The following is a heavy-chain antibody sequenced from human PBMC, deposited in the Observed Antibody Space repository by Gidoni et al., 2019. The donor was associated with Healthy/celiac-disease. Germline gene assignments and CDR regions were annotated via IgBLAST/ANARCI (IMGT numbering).Heavy chain of an antibody. Sequence: QLQLQESGPGLVKPSETLSLTCTVSGGSISSSSYYWGWIRQPPGKGLEWIGSIYYSGSTYYNPSLKSRVTISVDTSKNQFSLKLSSVTAADTAVYYCARQGELGPGFDYWGQGTLVTVSS. V-gene: IGHV4-39*01. CDR3: ARQGELGPGFDY. D-gene: IGHD7-27*01. J-gene: IGHJ4*02. CDR1: GGSISSSSYY. CDR2: IYYSGST.